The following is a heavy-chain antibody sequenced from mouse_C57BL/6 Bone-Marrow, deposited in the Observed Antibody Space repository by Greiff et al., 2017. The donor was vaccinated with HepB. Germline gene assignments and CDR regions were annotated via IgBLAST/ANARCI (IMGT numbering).Heavy chain of an antibody. CDR2: INPNYGTT. D-gene: IGHD1-1*01. J-gene: IGHJ4*01. Sequence: VQLQQSGPELVKPGASVKISCKASGYSFTDYNMNWVKQSNGKSLEWIGVINPNYGTTSYNQKFKGKATLTVDQSASTAYMQLNSLTSEDSAVYYCARSFYYGSFYAMDYWGQGTSVTVSS. CDR3: ARSFYYGSFYAMDY. CDR1: GYSFTDYN. V-gene: IGHV1-39*01.